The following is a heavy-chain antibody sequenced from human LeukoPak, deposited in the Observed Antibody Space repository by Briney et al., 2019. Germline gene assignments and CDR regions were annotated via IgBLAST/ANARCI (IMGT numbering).Heavy chain of an antibody. CDR3: ARDNGWSADF. V-gene: IGHV4-4*02. J-gene: IGHJ4*02. D-gene: IGHD2-15*01. CDR1: GGSISSSNW. Sequence: MASETLSLTCAVSGGSISSSNWWSWVRQPPGKGLEWIGEIYHSGSTNYNPSLKSRVTISVDKPKNQFSLKLSSVTAADTAVYYCARDNGWSADFWGQGTLVTVSS. CDR2: IYHSGST.